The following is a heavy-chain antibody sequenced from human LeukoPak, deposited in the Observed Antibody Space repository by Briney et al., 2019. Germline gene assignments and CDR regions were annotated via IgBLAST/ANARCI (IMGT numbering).Heavy chain of an antibody. CDR1: GYSLSSGYY. J-gene: IGHJ4*02. Sequence: PSEALPLPCAVSGYSLSSGYYWGWIRQPPGKGLEWVGSIYHCWSTYYNPSPKSRGTISVDTSKNQFSLKLSSVTAADTAVYYCARERFLEWLLSGYFDYWGQGTLVTVSS. CDR3: ARERFLEWLLSGYFDY. D-gene: IGHD3-3*01. V-gene: IGHV4-38-2*02. CDR2: IYHCWST.